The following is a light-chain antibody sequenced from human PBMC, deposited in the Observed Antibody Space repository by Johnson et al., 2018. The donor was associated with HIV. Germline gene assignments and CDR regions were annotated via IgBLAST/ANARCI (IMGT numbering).Light chain of an antibody. CDR3: GTWDSSLSAGV. J-gene: IGLJ1*01. Sequence: HSVLTQPPSVSAAPGQKVTISCSGSSSNIGNNYVSWYQQIPGTAPKLLIYENNKRPSGIPDRFSASKSGTSATLGITGLQTGAEADYYCGTWDSSLSAGVFGTGTKVTVL. V-gene: IGLV1-51*02. CDR2: ENN. CDR1: SSNIGNNY.